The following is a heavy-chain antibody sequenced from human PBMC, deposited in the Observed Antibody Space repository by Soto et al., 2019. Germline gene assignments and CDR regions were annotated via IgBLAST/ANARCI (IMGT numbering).Heavy chain of an antibody. CDR1: GGSFSSFA. J-gene: IGHJ4*02. CDR3: ARGWETAGTTTPFAY. Sequence: QVQLVQSGAEVKKPGSSVKVSCKASGGSFSSFAISWVRQAPGQGLEWVGGIIPIFGTANYAQKFQGRITITADKSTSTAYMEVRSLRSEDTAVYYCARGWETAGTTTPFAYWGQGTLVIVSS. CDR2: IIPIFGTA. V-gene: IGHV1-69*06. D-gene: IGHD1-26*01.